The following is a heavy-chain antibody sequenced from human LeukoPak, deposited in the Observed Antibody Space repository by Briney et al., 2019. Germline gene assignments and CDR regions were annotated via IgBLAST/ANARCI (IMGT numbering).Heavy chain of an antibody. CDR1: GGSISSGGYY. Sequence: SETLSLTCTVSGGSISSGGYYWNWIRQHPGKGLEWIGYIYYSGSTYYNPSLKSRVTISVDTSKNQFSLKLSSVTAADTAVYYCAKVPVPSWSWDYWGQGTLVTVSS. CDR2: IYYSGST. V-gene: IGHV4-31*03. CDR3: AKVPVPSWSWDY. J-gene: IGHJ4*02. D-gene: IGHD3-3*01.